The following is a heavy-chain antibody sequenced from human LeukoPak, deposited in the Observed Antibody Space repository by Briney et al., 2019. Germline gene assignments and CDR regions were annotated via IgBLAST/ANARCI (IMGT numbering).Heavy chain of an antibody. D-gene: IGHD3-16*01. CDR3: ARDWGKGDY. CDR1: GFTFSSYG. V-gene: IGHV3-33*01. CDR2: IYYDGSNK. J-gene: IGHJ4*02. Sequence: GGSLRLSCAASGFTFSSYGMHWVRQAPGRGLEWVSVIYYDGSNKYYADSVKGRLTISRDNSQNTLYLQMNSLTAEETPVYYCARDWGKGDYWGQGTLVTVSS.